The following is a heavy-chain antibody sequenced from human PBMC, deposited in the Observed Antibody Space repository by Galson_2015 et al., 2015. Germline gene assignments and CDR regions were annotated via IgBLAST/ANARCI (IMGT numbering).Heavy chain of an antibody. D-gene: IGHD2-21*01. J-gene: IGHJ4*02. CDR1: GFTLSGYV. Sequence: SLRLSCAASGFTLSGYVMSWVRQAPGKGLEWVSSISASGGTTDYTDSVKGRFTISRDNSRNTFSLRLSSVTAADTAVYYCAGGRRNRVIATQGDYDSWGQGTLVTVSS. V-gene: IGHV3-23*01. CDR2: ISASGGTT. CDR3: AGGRRNRVIATQGDYDS.